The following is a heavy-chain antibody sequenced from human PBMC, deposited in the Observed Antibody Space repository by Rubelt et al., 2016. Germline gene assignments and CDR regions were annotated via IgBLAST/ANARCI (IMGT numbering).Heavy chain of an antibody. CDR2: IWYDGSNK. CDR3: ARQLLADPDLADYYYGMDV. J-gene: IGHJ6*02. V-gene: IGHV3-33*01. CDR1: GFTFSSYG. Sequence: GGGVVQPGRSLRLSCAASGFTFSSYGMHWVRQAPGKGLEWVAVIWYDGSNKYYADSVKGRFTISRDNSKNTLYLQMNSLRAEDTAVYYCARQLLADPDLADYYYGMDVWGQGTTVTVSS. D-gene: IGHD4-23*01.